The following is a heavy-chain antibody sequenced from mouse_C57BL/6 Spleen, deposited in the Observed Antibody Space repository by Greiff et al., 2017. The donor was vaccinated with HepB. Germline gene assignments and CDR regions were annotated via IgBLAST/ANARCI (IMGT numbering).Heavy chain of an antibody. Sequence: VKLMESGPGLVQPSQSLSITCTVSGFSLTSYGVHWVRQSPGKGLEWLGVIWSGGSTDYNAASISRLSIRKDNSKSQVFFKMNSLQADDTALYYCARKPGYYAMDYWGQGTSFTVSS. J-gene: IGHJ4*01. CDR1: GFSLTSYG. CDR2: IWSGGST. D-gene: IGHD4-1*01. CDR3: ARKPGYYAMDY. V-gene: IGHV2-2*01.